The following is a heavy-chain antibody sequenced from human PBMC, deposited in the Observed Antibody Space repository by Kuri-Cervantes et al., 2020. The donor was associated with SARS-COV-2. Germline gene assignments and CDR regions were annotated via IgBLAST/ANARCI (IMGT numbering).Heavy chain of an antibody. D-gene: IGHD3-22*01. CDR3: AREKYYYDSSGLGGGEDYYYGMDV. Sequence: GGSLRLSCAASGFTFSSYSMNWVRQAPGKGLEWVSSISSSSSYIYYADSVKGRFTISRDNAKNPLYLQMNSLRAEDTAVYYCAREKYYYDSSGLGGGEDYYYGMDVWGQGTTVTVSS. J-gene: IGHJ6*02. CDR1: GFTFSSYS. V-gene: IGHV3-21*01. CDR2: ISSSSSYI.